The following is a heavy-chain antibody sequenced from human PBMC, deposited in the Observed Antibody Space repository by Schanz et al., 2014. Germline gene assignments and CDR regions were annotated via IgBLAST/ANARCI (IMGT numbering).Heavy chain of an antibody. Sequence: EVKLVEFGGGLVQPGGSLRLSCAASGSTFSAYWMHWVRQVPGKGLVWIARINTDETTTKYADSVRGRFTISRDNSKNMVYLQMNSLRAEDTAVYYCVRAGYETTGYYHLESWVGDYFDSWGQGALVTVSS. J-gene: IGHJ4*02. D-gene: IGHD3-22*01. V-gene: IGHV3-74*01. CDR3: VRAGYETTGYYHLESWVGDYFDS. CDR2: INTDETTT. CDR1: GSTFSAYW.